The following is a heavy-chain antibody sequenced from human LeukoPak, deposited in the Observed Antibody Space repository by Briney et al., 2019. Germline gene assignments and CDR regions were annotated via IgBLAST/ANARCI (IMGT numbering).Heavy chain of an antibody. V-gene: IGHV3-30*18. J-gene: IGHJ4*02. D-gene: IGHD6-6*01. CDR2: ISYDGSNK. CDR3: AKDQGPYSSSVPFGY. Sequence: GGSLRLSCAASGFTFSSYGMHWVRQAPGKGLEWVAVISYDGSNKYYADSVKGRFTISRDNSKNTLYLQMNSLRAEDTAVYYCAKDQGPYSSSVPFGYWGQGTLVTVSS. CDR1: GFTFSSYG.